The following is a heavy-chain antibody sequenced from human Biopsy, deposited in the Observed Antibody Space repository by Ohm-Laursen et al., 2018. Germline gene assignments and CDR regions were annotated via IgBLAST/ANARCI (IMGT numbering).Heavy chain of an antibody. Sequence: SEILSLTCTVSGGSISSDYWSWIRQTPGKGLEWIGYIYYSGSTNYNPSLRSRVTISVDTSKNQFSLRLNSVTAADTAVYYCARATNNTGWPYYYFYGMDVWGQGTTVTVSS. J-gene: IGHJ6*02. CDR2: IYYSGST. CDR1: GGSISSDY. CDR3: ARATNNTGWPYYYFYGMDV. V-gene: IGHV4-59*01. D-gene: IGHD6-19*01.